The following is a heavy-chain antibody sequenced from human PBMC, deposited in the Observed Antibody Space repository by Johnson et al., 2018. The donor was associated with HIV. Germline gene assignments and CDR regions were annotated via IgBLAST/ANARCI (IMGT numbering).Heavy chain of an antibody. Sequence: QVYLVESGGDLVKPGGSLRLSCAASGFTFRDYYMSWIRQAPGKGLEWVAYISSSGSSISYADSVKGRFTISRDNAKNSLYLQMNSLRPEDTAVYYCAKVILFYPAFDMWGQGTMVTVSS. V-gene: IGHV3-11*04. CDR2: ISSSGSSI. D-gene: IGHD3/OR15-3a*01. J-gene: IGHJ3*02. CDR1: GFTFRDYY. CDR3: AKVILFYPAFDM.